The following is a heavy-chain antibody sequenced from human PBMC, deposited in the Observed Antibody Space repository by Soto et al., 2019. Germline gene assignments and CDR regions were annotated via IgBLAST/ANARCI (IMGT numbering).Heavy chain of an antibody. V-gene: IGHV3-23*01. D-gene: IGHD3-3*01. Sequence: GGSLRLSCVASGFTFGAFAMTWVRQAPGKGLEWVSGIAISAVDTYSAPSVKGRFTTSRDDSKNTLYLQMQNLRAEDTAVYYCAQDRSSRFLSVLFLDVWGPGTLVTVSS. J-gene: IGHJ4*02. CDR1: GFTFGAFA. CDR2: IAISAVDT. CDR3: AQDRSSRFLSVLFLDV.